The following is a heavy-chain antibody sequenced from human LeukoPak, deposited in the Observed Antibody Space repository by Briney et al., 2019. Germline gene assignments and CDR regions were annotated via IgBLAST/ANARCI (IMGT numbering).Heavy chain of an antibody. J-gene: IGHJ4*02. CDR3: AKSRGGGIAAATAYFDY. Sequence: GGSLRLSCAASGFTFDDYVMHWVRQAPGKGLEWVSGISWNSGSIGYADSVKGRFTISRDNAKNSLYLQMNSLRAEDTALYYCAKSRGGGIAAATAYFDYWGQGTLVTVSS. CDR1: GFTFDDYV. D-gene: IGHD6-13*01. CDR2: ISWNSGSI. V-gene: IGHV3-9*01.